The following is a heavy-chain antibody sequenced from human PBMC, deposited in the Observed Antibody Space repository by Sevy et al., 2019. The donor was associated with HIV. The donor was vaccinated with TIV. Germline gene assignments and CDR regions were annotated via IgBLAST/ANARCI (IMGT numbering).Heavy chain of an antibody. D-gene: IGHD2-21*02. Sequence: SETLSLTCTVSGGSISSYLWNWIRQPPGRGLEWIGYMYNTWSTNYNPSLKSRVTISLDTSKNHFSLKLSSVTAADTAVYYCARHQTTAVLYAFDLWGQGTMVTVSS. CDR2: MYNTWST. J-gene: IGHJ3*01. CDR3: ARHQTTAVLYAFDL. CDR1: GGSISSYL. V-gene: IGHV4-59*08.